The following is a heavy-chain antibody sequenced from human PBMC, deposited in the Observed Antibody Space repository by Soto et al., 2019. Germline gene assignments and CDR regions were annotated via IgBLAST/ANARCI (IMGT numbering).Heavy chain of an antibody. J-gene: IGHJ6*02. CDR2: IRSKAYGGTT. D-gene: IGHD2-2*02. CDR3: TRDCSSTSCYNYYYYGMDV. V-gene: IGHV3-49*03. CDR1: GFPFGDYA. Sequence: PGGSLRLSCTASGFPFGDYAMSWFRQAPGKGLEWVGFIRSKAYGGTTEYAASVKGRFTISRDDSKSIAYLQMNSLKTEDTAVYYCTRDCSSTSCYNYYYYGMDVWGQGTTVTVSS.